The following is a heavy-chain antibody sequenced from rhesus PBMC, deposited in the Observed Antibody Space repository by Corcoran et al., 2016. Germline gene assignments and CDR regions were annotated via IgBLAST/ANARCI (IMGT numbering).Heavy chain of an antibody. V-gene: IGHV4-127*01. CDR1: GYSISRCSG. CDR2: IGCGSGST. D-gene: IGHD6-37*01. J-gene: IGHJ4*01. Sequence: QVQLQESGPGLVKSSATLSLTCAVPGYSISRCSGWSWIPQPPGKGLEWIGYIGCGSGSTNYNPSLKSRVTISKDTSKNQFSLKLSSVTAADTAVYYCARGTIGGWSFDYWGQGVLVTVSS. CDR3: ARGTIGGWSFDY.